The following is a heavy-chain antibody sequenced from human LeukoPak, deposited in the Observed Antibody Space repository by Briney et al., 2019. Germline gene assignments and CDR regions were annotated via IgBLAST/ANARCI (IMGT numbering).Heavy chain of an antibody. V-gene: IGHV3-21*01. CDR3: ARGPITMVRGVMGDFDY. CDR2: ISSSSSYI. D-gene: IGHD3-10*01. Sequence: GGSLRLSCAASGFTFSSYSMNWVRQAPGKGLEWVSSISSSSSYIYYADSVKGRFTISRDNAKNSLYLQMNSLRAEDTAVYYCARGPITMVRGVMGDFDYWGQGTLVTVSS. CDR1: GFTFSSYS. J-gene: IGHJ4*02.